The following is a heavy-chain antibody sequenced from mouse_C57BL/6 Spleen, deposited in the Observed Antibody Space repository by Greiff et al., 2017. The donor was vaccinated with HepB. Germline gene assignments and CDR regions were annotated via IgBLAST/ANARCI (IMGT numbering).Heavy chain of an antibody. J-gene: IGHJ3*01. D-gene: IGHD2-4*01. CDR3: AIPLYYDYGPFAY. Sequence: VKLQQPGAELVKPGASVKVSCKASGYTFTSYWMHWVKQRPGQGLEWIGRIHPSDSDTNYNQKFKGKATLTVDKSSSTAYMQLSSLTSEDSAVYYCAIPLYYDYGPFAYWGQGTLVTVSA. CDR2: IHPSDSDT. V-gene: IGHV1-74*01. CDR1: GYTFTSYW.